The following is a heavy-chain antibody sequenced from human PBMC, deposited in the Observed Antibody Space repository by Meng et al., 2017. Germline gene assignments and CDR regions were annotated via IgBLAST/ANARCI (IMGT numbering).Heavy chain of an antibody. CDR2: IWYDGSNK. CDR3: ARGGGWELLWGPFDC. D-gene: IGHD1-26*01. J-gene: IGHJ4*02. Sequence: GESLKISCAASGFTFSSYGMHWVRQAPGKGLEWVAVIWYDGSNKYYADSVKGRFTISRENSKNTLYLQMNSLRAEDTAVYYCARGGGWELLWGPFDCWGQGTLVTVSS. V-gene: IGHV3-33*01. CDR1: GFTFSSYG.